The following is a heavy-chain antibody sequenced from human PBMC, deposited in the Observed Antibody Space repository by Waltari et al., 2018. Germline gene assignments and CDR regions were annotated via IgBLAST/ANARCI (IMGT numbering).Heavy chain of an antibody. Sequence: EVQLMQSGAAVKKPGESLKISCKASGYKFSSSWIAWVRQMPGKGLEWMGVVYPGDSDTRYSPSFQGQITISADKSIDTAYLQWSSLEASDTAIYYCAKSDGGGYSYAYLDVWGKGTTVTVS. V-gene: IGHV5-51*01. CDR1: GYKFSSSW. D-gene: IGHD2-21*01. CDR2: VYPGDSDT. J-gene: IGHJ6*03. CDR3: AKSDGGGYSYAYLDV.